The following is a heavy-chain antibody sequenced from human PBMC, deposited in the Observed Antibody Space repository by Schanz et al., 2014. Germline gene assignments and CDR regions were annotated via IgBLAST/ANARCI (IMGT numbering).Heavy chain of an antibody. J-gene: IGHJ4*02. CDR1: GFTFRSYA. V-gene: IGHV3-23*01. D-gene: IGHD3-9*01. Sequence: EVQLLESGGGLVQPGGSLRLSCIGSGFTFRSYALGWVRQAPGKGLEWVSLVSASGGGPFYADSVKGRFTISRDNSKNTLYLQMNSLRAEDTAVYYCAKRNHDMQSLPLDYWGQGTLVIVSS. CDR3: AKRNHDMQSLPLDY. CDR2: VSASGGGP.